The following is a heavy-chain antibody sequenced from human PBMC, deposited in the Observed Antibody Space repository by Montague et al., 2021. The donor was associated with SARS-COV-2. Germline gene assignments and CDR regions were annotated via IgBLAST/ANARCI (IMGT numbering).Heavy chain of an antibody. CDR3: ARGVPDGSGFLSE. V-gene: IGHV4-31*03. D-gene: IGHD3-10*01. J-gene: IGHJ4*02. CDR1: GDSISGSRHF. CDR2: IYHTGTT. Sequence: TLSLTCNVSGDSISGSRHFWNWIRQHPGKGLEWIGYIYHTGTTHYRPSLKSRATLSVDISQNQFSLKLNSMTAADTAIYYCARGVPDGSGFLSEWGPGTLVIVSS.